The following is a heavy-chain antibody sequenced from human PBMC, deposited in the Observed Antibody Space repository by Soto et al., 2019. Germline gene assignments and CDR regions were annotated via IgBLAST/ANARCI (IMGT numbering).Heavy chain of an antibody. CDR1: GFTFSSYS. D-gene: IGHD5-18*01. CDR2: ISSSSSTI. CDR3: ARAGGSGYSYGLDAFDI. Sequence: GGSLRLSCAASGFTFSSYSMNWVRQAPGKGLEWVSYISSSSSTIYYADSVKGRFTISRDNAKNSLYLQMNSLRDEDTAVYYCARAGGSGYSYGLDAFDIWGQGTMVTVSS. J-gene: IGHJ3*02. V-gene: IGHV3-48*02.